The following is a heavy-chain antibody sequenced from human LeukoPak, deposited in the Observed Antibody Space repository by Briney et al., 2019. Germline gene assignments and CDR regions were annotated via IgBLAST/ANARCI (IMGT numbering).Heavy chain of an antibody. CDR3: ARGGPYGDPYTF. J-gene: IGHJ1*01. V-gene: IGHV4-30-4*01. D-gene: IGHD4-17*01. Sequence: SETLSLTCTVTGVSISTSGYYWSWIRQTPGRGLELIGFIPFRGGTCYNPSLTNRISISLDTSNNQFSLKLSSVTAADTAVYYCARGGPYGDPYTFWGQGAVIAVSS. CDR1: GVSISTSGYY. CDR2: IPFRGGT.